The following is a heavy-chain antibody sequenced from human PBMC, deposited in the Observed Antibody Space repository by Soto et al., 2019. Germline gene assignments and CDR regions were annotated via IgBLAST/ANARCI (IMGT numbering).Heavy chain of an antibody. CDR1: GYNFTTYG. V-gene: IGHV1-18*01. CDR3: VREGQQQAQETYYYFYGMDI. CDR2: ISGDSVNT. D-gene: IGHD6-13*01. J-gene: IGHJ6*01. Sequence: QVHLVQSGGELKKPGASVKVSCKAAGYNFTTYGISWVRQAPGQGLEWMGWISGDSVNTKSAPKLQDRITMPTDTSAGTAYMELRRLRSDDTAVYFCVREGQQQAQETYYYFYGMDIWGQGTTVTVSS.